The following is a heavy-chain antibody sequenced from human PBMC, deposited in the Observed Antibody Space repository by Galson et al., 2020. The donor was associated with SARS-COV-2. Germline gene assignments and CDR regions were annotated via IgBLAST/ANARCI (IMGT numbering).Heavy chain of an antibody. CDR3: ARANFWSAPNDY. V-gene: IGHV4-59*01. CDR1: GGSLSSYY. D-gene: IGHD3-3*01. J-gene: IGHJ4*02. CDR2: FYYTGST. Sequence: SEPLSLTCSVSGGSLSSYYWSWIRQPPGKGLEWLGSFYYTGSTNYNPSLKSRVTISVDTSKNQFSLMLSSVTAADTAVYYCARANFWSAPNDYWGQGALVTVSS.